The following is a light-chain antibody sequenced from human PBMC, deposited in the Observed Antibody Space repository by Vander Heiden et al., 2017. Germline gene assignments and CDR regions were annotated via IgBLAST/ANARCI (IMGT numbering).Light chain of an antibody. CDR1: SSNIGAGYD. CDR3: QSYDSSLSGWV. Sequence: QSVLTQPPPVSGAPGQRVTIPCTGSSSNIGAGYDVHWYQQLPGTAPKLLIYGNNNRPSGVPDRFSGSKSGTSASLAITGLQAEDEADYHCQSYDSSLSGWVFGGGTKLTVL. J-gene: IGLJ3*02. V-gene: IGLV1-40*01. CDR2: GNN.